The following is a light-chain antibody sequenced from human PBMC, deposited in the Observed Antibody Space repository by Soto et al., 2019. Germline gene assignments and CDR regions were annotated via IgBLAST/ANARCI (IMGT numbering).Light chain of an antibody. Sequence: EIVLTQSAATLSLSPGERATLSCRASQSVSRDLAWYQQKPGQAPRLLIYGASTRATGSPDRFSASGSATEFTLTISSLLSENFAVYYCQQYNDWPRTFGQGTKV. CDR2: GAS. J-gene: IGKJ1*01. CDR3: QQYNDWPRT. V-gene: IGKV3-15*01. CDR1: QSVSRD.